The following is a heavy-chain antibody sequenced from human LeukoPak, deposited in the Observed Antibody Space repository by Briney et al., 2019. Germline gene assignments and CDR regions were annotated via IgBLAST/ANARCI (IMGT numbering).Heavy chain of an antibody. Sequence: SQTLSLTCTVSGGSISSGSYYWSWIRQPAGKGLEWIGRIYTSGSTNYNPSLKSRVTISVDTSKNQFSLKLSSVTAADTAVYYCSRSRGSDPQDYWYFDLWGRGTLVTVSS. CDR2: IYTSGST. D-gene: IGHD2-21*02. V-gene: IGHV4-61*02. J-gene: IGHJ2*01. CDR3: SRSRGSDPQDYWYFDL. CDR1: GGSISSGSYY.